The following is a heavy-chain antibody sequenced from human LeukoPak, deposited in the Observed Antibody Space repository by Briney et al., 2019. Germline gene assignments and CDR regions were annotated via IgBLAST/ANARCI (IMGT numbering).Heavy chain of an antibody. J-gene: IGHJ4*02. CDR3: ARDVYGDYANDY. Sequence: GGSLRLSCAASGFTFSRYTMNWVRQAPGEGLEWVSSITGSGSDIYYADSVKGRFTISRDNAKNSLYLQMNSLRAEDTAVYYCARDVYGDYANDYWGQGTLATVSS. CDR2: ITGSGSDI. D-gene: IGHD4-17*01. CDR1: GFTFSRYT. V-gene: IGHV3-21*01.